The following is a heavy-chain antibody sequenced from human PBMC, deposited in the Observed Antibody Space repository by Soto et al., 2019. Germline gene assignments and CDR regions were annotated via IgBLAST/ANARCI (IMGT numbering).Heavy chain of an antibody. CDR1: GFTFSSYG. V-gene: IGHV3-30*18. Sequence: QVQLVESGGGVVQPGRSLRLSCAASGFTFSSYGMHWVRQAPGKGLEWVAVISYDGSNKYYADSVKGRFTISRDNSKNTLYPQMNSLRAEDTAVYYCAKDLRGYSYGTYYFDYWGQGTLVTVSS. J-gene: IGHJ4*02. D-gene: IGHD5-18*01. CDR2: ISYDGSNK. CDR3: AKDLRGYSYGTYYFDY.